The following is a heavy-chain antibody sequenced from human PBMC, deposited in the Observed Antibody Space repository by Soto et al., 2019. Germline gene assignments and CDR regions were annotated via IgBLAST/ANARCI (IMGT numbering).Heavy chain of an antibody. Sequence: PSETLSLTCAVYGGSFSGYYWSWIRQPPGKGLEWIGEINHSGSTNYNPSLKSRVTISVDMSKNQFSLKLSSVTAADTAVYYCAGGDNWNYFTRYYYYGMDVWGQGTTVTVSS. CDR2: INHSGST. CDR1: GGSFSGYY. V-gene: IGHV4-34*01. J-gene: IGHJ6*02. CDR3: AGGDNWNYFTRYYYYGMDV. D-gene: IGHD1-7*01.